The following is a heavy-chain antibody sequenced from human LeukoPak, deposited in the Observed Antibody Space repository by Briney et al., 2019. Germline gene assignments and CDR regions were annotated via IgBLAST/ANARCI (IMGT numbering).Heavy chain of an antibody. Sequence: ASVKVSCKTSGGTFNNTAISWVRQAPGQGLEWLWGIMPLFGTAGYAQKFQGRGTITKDESTRTVYLELTSLTSDDTAVYYCARDVHGDYGSGWFDPWGQGTLVSVSS. CDR1: GGTFNNTA. CDR2: IMPLFGTA. J-gene: IGHJ5*02. D-gene: IGHD4-17*01. V-gene: IGHV1-69*05. CDR3: ARDVHGDYGSGWFDP.